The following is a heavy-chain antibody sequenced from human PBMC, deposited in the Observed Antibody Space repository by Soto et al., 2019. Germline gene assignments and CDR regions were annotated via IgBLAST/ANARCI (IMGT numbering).Heavy chain of an antibody. J-gene: IGHJ6*02. CDR1: GYTFTGYY. V-gene: IGHV1-2*04. Sequence: QVQLVQSGAEVKKPGASVKVSCKASGYTFTGYYMHWVRQAPGQGLEWMGWINPNSGGTNYAQKFQGWVTMTRDTSISTDYMELSRLRANDTAVYYCARETGIAAAGTVYGMDVWGQGTTVTVSS. CDR3: ARETGIAAAGTVYGMDV. CDR2: INPNSGGT. D-gene: IGHD6-13*01.